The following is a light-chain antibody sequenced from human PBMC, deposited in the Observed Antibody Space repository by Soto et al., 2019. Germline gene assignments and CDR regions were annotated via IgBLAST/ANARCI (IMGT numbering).Light chain of an antibody. CDR3: CSYAGSSTLYV. Sequence: QSVLTQPASVSGSPGQSITISCTGTSSDVGSYNLVSWYQQHPGKAPKLMIYEGSKRPSGVSNRFSGSKSGNTASLTISGLQAEDEADYYCCSYAGSSTLYVFGTGTKDTV. CDR1: SSDVGSYNL. CDR2: EGS. J-gene: IGLJ1*01. V-gene: IGLV2-23*01.